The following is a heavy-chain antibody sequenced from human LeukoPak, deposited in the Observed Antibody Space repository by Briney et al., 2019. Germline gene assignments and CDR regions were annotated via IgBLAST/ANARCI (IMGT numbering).Heavy chain of an antibody. J-gene: IGHJ4*02. V-gene: IGHV3-23*01. D-gene: IGHD1-1*01. Sequence: GGSLRLSCADSGFTFNNYAMTWVRQAPGKGLEWVSSITASGGSTYCADSVKGRFTISRDNSKNTLYLQMSSLRAEDTAVYYCARDYPTSGIVTIFDYWGQGTLVTVSS. CDR2: ITASGGST. CDR1: GFTFNNYA. CDR3: ARDYPTSGIVTIFDY.